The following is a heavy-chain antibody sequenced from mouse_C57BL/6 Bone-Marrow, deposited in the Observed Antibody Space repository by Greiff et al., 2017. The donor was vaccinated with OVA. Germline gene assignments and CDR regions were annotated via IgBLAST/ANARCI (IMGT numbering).Heavy chain of an antibody. CDR3: ARRGLVRGFLGV. Sequence: EVQLQQSGPVLVKPGASVKMSCKASGYTFTDYYMNWVKQSHGKSLEWIGVINPYNGGTSYNQKFKGKATLTVDKSSSTAYMELNSLTSEDSGVYYCARRGLVRGFLGVWGTGTTVTGSS. CDR2: INPYNGGT. J-gene: IGHJ1*03. D-gene: IGHD1-1*01. V-gene: IGHV1-19*01. CDR1: GYTFTDYY.